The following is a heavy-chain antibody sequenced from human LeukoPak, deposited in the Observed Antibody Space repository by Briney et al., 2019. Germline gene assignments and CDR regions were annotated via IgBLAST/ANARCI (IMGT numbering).Heavy chain of an antibody. CDR1: GFTFSSYW. Sequence: GGSLRLSCAASGFTFSSYWMGWVRQAPGKGLEWVANIKQDGSEKYYVDSVKGRFTISRDNAKNSLYLQMNSLRAEDTAVYYCASSSGYRDDAFDIWGQGTMVTVSS. J-gene: IGHJ3*02. CDR2: IKQDGSEK. CDR3: ASSSGYRDDAFDI. D-gene: IGHD3-22*01. V-gene: IGHV3-7*01.